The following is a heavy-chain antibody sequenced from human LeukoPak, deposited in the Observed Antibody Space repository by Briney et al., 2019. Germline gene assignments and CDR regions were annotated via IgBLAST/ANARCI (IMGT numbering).Heavy chain of an antibody. CDR3: ASSNVLRFLEI. CDR2: ISSGSTI. V-gene: IGHV3-11*01. CDR1: GFTFRSHC. J-gene: IGHJ4*02. D-gene: IGHD3-3*01. Sequence: GGSLRLSCAASGFTFRSHCMSWIRQAPGKGLEWVSYISSGSTIYYADSVKGRFTVSRDNAKNSLYLQMNSLRAEGTAVYYCASSNVLRFLEIWGQGTLVTVSS.